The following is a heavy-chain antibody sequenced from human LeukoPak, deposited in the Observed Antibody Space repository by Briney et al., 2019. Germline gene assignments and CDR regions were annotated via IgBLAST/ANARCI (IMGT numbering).Heavy chain of an antibody. CDR2: IYPSGST. J-gene: IGHJ6*03. Sequence: PSETLSLTCTVSGDSISNYYWSWIRQSPGKGLEWIGYIYPSGSTNYNPSLKSRVTISVDTSMNQFSLKLTSVTAADTAVYYCAGRRVLRFLEWLSDEGRNMDVWGKGTTVTVYS. D-gene: IGHD3-3*01. V-gene: IGHV4-4*09. CDR3: AGRRVLRFLEWLSDEGRNMDV. CDR1: GDSISNYY.